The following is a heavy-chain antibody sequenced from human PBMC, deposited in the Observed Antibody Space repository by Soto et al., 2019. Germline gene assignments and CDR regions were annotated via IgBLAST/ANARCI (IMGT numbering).Heavy chain of an antibody. CDR2: IPSSSTTS. J-gene: IGHJ6*03. Sequence: PGGSLRLSCSASGFTFSAYAMTWVRQAPGKGLEWVSTIPSSSTTSYYADSVKGRFTISRDNSKKTLFLQMNSLRAEDTALYYCAKGVYHVLSGSYPPLRYMAVWAKGPRSPSP. V-gene: IGHV3-23*01. D-gene: IGHD3-3*01. CDR1: GFTFSAYA. CDR3: AKGVYHVLSGSYPPLRYMAV.